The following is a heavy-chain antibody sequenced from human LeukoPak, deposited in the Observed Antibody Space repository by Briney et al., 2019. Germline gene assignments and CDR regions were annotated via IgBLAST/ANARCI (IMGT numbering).Heavy chain of an antibody. J-gene: IGHJ4*02. D-gene: IGHD1-7*01. CDR1: GFIVSGDF. V-gene: IGHV3-66*02. CDR3: ARDYWWNYDY. CDR2: IYSDGST. Sequence: GGSLRLSCAASGFIVSGDFMSWVRQAPGKGLEWVSVIYSDGSTYYADSVKGRFTISRDNSKNTIYLQMDSLRAEDAAIYYCARDYWWNYDYWGQGTLVTVSS.